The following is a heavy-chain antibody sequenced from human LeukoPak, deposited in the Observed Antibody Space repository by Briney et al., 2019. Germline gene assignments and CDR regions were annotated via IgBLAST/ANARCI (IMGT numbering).Heavy chain of an antibody. D-gene: IGHD3-9*01. J-gene: IGHJ6*03. CDR2: AYSGVNA. CDR3: AREKSGTLTRPYYYIDV. CDR1: GDSMHSYY. V-gene: IGHV4-4*07. Sequence: SETLSLTCTVSGDSMHSYYWSWIRQSPEKGLEWIGRAYSGVNAYYNPSLQSRVTISVDKSNNQFSLDPPSVTAAATALYYCAREKSGTLTRPYYYIDVWGRGITVTVSS.